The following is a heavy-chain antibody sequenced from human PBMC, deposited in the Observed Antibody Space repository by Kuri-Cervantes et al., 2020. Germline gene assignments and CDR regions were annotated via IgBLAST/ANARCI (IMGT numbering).Heavy chain of an antibody. Sequence: GESLKISCAASGFTFSSYAMHWVRQAPGKGLEWVAVISYDGSNKYYADSVKGRFTISRDNSKNTLYLQMNSLRAEDTAVYYCARDGLNRGQDWFDPWGQGTLVTVSS. V-gene: IGHV3-30-3*01. CDR3: ARDGLNRGQDWFDP. CDR1: GFTFSSYA. CDR2: ISYDGSNK. D-gene: IGHD3-16*01. J-gene: IGHJ5*02.